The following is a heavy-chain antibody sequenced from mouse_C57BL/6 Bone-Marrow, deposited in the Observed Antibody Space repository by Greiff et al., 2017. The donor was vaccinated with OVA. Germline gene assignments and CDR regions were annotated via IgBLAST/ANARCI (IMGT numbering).Heavy chain of an antibody. D-gene: IGHD1-1*01. CDR2: IHPNSGST. J-gene: IGHJ2*01. V-gene: IGHV1-64*01. CDR3: ANYYGSSYFDY. CDR1: GYTFTSYW. Sequence: VQLQQPGAELVKPGASVKLSCKASGYTFTSYWMHWVKQRPGQGLEWIGMIHPNSGSTNYNEKFKSKATLTVDKSSRTAYMQLSSLTSEDSAVYYCANYYGSSYFDYWGQGTTLTVSS.